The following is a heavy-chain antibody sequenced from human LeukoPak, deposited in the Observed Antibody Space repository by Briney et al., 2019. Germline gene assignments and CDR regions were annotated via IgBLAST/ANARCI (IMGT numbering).Heavy chain of an antibody. CDR1: GYTFTSYA. D-gene: IGHD5-18*01. Sequence: GASVKVSCKASGYTFTSYAMHWVRQAPGQRLEWMGWINAGNGNTKYSQKFQGRVTITRDTSASTAYMELSSLRSEDTAVYYCVRAHDTAMADYWGQGTLVTVSS. J-gene: IGHJ4*02. CDR2: INAGNGNT. V-gene: IGHV1-3*01. CDR3: VRAHDTAMADY.